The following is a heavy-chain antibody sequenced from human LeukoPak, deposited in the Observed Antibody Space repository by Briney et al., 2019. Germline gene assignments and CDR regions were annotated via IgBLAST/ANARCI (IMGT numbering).Heavy chain of an antibody. D-gene: IGHD5-24*01. V-gene: IGHV3-23*01. CDR2: ISSSGNNA. J-gene: IGHJ3*01. Sequence: GGSLRLSCAVSGFTFRDAAMTWVRQAPGKGLEWVSLISSSGNNAYYAVSVKGRFTISRDNSKNTPSLQMNSLRVEDTAIYYCAKDIQLSTWGLGTMVTVSS. CDR3: AKDIQLST. CDR1: GFTFRDAA.